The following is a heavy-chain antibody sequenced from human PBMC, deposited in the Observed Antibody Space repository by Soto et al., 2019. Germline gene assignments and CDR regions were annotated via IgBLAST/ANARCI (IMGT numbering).Heavy chain of an antibody. CDR3: ARETAIALPDA. CDR2: INPYNGNT. Sequence: QVQLVQSGTEVKKPGASVKVSCKASGYTFTSYAISWVRQAPGKGLEWMGWINPYNGNTNYAQKLQGRVTMTTDTSTSTAYMELRSLRSDDTAVYYCARETAIALPDAWGPGTLVTVSS. J-gene: IGHJ4*02. V-gene: IGHV1-18*01. CDR1: GYTFTSYA. D-gene: IGHD5-18*01.